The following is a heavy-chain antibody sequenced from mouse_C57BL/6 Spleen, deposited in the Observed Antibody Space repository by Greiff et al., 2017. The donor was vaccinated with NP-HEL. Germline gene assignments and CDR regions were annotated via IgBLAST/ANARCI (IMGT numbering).Heavy chain of an antibody. CDR2: IYPGSGST. CDR1: GYTFTSYW. D-gene: IGHD2-1*01. CDR3: ARGGYYQYYAMDY. V-gene: IGHV1-55*01. J-gene: IGHJ4*01. Sequence: QVQLQQPGAELVKPGASVKMSCKASGYTFTSYWITWVKQRPGQGLEWIGDIYPGSGSTNYNEKFKSKATLTVDTSSSTAYMQLSSLTSEDSAVYYCARGGYYQYYAMDYWGQGTSVTVSS.